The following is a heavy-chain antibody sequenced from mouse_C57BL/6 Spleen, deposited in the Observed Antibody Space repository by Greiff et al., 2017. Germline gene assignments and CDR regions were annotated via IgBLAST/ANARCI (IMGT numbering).Heavy chain of an antibody. CDR1: GFTFSSYT. CDR2: ISGGGGNT. D-gene: IGHD3-1*01. Sequence: EVKLVESGGGLVKPGGSLKLSCAASGFTFSSYTMSWVRQTPVKRLEWVATISGGGGNTYYPDSVTGRFTISRDNAKNTLYLQMSSLRSEDTALYYCARLGYADYYAMDCWGQGTSVTVAS. V-gene: IGHV5-9*01. J-gene: IGHJ4*01. CDR3: ARLGYADYYAMDC.